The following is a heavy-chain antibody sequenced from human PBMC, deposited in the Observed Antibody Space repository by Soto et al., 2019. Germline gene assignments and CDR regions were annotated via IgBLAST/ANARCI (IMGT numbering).Heavy chain of an antibody. CDR1: AFTFRTYG. V-gene: IGHV3-30*18. CDR2: ISFDGNNR. D-gene: IGHD3-22*01. J-gene: IGHJ4*02. Sequence: SLRLSCAASAFTFRTYGMHWVRQAPGKGLEWVAIISFDGNNRYYADSVKGRFTISRDNSKNTLYLEMNSLRAEDTAVYYCAKEQTPNYYDSSRYPGPFDYWGQGTLVTVSS. CDR3: AKEQTPNYYDSSRYPGPFDY.